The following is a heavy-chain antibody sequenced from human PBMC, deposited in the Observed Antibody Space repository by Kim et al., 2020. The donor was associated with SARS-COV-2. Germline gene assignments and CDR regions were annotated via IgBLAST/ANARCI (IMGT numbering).Heavy chain of an antibody. CDR1: GFTFSSYA. J-gene: IGHJ4*02. V-gene: IGHV3-64D*09. D-gene: IGHD3-3*01. CDR2: ISSNGGST. Sequence: GGSLRLSCSASGFTFSSYAMHWVRQAPGKGLEYVSAISSNGGSTYYADSVKGRFTISRDNSKNTLYLQMSSLRAEDTAVYYCVKAKSGYDFWSGYYDYFDYWGQGTLVTVSS. CDR3: VKAKSGYDFWSGYYDYFDY.